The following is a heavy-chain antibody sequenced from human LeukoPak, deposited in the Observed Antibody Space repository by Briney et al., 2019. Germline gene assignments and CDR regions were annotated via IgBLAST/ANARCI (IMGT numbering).Heavy chain of an antibody. CDR3: AKDRVEGKQWLAQFDS. V-gene: IGHV3-30*18. J-gene: IGHJ4*02. D-gene: IGHD6-19*01. Sequence: ARSLRLSCAASGFIFSSYAMYWVRQAPGKGQEWVAVISYDGSNKYYGDSVKGRFTISRDNSKSTLYLQTNTLRVEDAAVYYCAKDRVEGKQWLAQFDSWGQGTLVTVSS. CDR1: GFIFSSYA. CDR2: ISYDGSNK.